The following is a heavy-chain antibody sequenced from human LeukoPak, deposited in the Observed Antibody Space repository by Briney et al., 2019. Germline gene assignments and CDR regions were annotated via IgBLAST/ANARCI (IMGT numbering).Heavy chain of an antibody. CDR3: ARVVRYYSVGHYYGMDV. J-gene: IGHJ6*02. D-gene: IGHD3-10*01. Sequence: PSETLSLTCAVFGGSFSDSYWSWIRQPPGRGLEWIGEINHSGSTNYNPSLKSRVTISVATSKNKFSLKLSSVTAADTAVDYCARVVRYYSVGHYYGMDVWGQGTTVTVSS. CDR1: GGSFSDSY. V-gene: IGHV4-34*01. CDR2: INHSGST.